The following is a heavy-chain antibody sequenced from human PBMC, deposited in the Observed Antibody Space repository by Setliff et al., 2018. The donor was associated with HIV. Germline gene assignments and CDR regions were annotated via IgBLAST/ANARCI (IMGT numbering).Heavy chain of an antibody. CDR2: INRSGST. Sequence: SETLSLTCAVYGGFFSGYYWSWIRRSPGKGLEWIGEINRSGSTNYNPSLKSRVTISIDTSKNQFSLKLRSVTAAETAVYYCARCSVGWSREEHPRPDGAFHIWGQGSMVTVSS. CDR1: GGFFSGYY. CDR3: ARCSVGWSREEHPRPDGAFHI. J-gene: IGHJ3*02. V-gene: IGHV4-34*01. D-gene: IGHD3-3*01.